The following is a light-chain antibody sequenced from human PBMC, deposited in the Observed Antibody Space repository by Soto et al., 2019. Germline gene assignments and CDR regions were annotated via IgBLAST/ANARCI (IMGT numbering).Light chain of an antibody. J-gene: IGKJ4*01. V-gene: IGKV1-6*01. Sequence: IQLTQSPFSLSASVGDRVTITCRASQGVRDDVGWYQQKPGKATKLLIYSASTLQSGVPSRFSGSGSGTDFTFTISSLQPESITTYSCQRYDNGPPLTFGGGTKVDIK. CDR2: SAS. CDR1: QGVRDD. CDR3: QRYDNGPPLT.